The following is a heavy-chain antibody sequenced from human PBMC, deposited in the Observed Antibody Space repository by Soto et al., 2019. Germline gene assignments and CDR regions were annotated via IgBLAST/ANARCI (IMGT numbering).Heavy chain of an antibody. CDR1: GYTFTSYG. D-gene: IGHD6-13*01. V-gene: IGHV1-18*01. CDR3: ARDRPGRSSWEWFDP. Sequence: ASVKVSCKASGYTFTSYGISRVRQAPGQGLEWMGWISAHNGNTNYAQKLQGRVTMTTDTSTSTAYMELRSLRSDDTAVYYCARDRPGRSSWEWFDPWGQGTLVTVSS. J-gene: IGHJ5*02. CDR2: ISAHNGNT.